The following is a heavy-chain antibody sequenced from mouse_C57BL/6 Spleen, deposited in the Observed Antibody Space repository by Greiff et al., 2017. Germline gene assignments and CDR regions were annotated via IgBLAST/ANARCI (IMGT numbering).Heavy chain of an antibody. D-gene: IGHD1-1*01. CDR1: GFTFSDYY. CDR3: AREYYGSSYGAIDY. J-gene: IGHJ4*01. V-gene: IGHV5-16*01. Sequence: EVQLQESEGGLVQPGSSMKLSCTASGFTFSDYYMAWVRQVPEKGLEWVANINYDGSSTYYLDSLKSRFIISRDNAKNILYLQMSILKSEDTATYYCAREYYGSSYGAIDYWGQGTSVTVSS. CDR2: INYDGSST.